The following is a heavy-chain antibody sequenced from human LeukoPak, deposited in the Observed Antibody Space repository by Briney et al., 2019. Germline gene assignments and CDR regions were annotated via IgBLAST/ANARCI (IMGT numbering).Heavy chain of an antibody. D-gene: IGHD3-22*01. V-gene: IGHV1-46*01. CDR3: AREGDINDSSGYYYPPPFDI. Sequence: GASVKVSCKASGYTFTSYYMHWVRQAPGQGLEWMGIINPSGGSTSYAQKFQGRVTMTRDTSTSTVYMELSSLRSEDTAVYYCAREGDINDSSGYYYPPPFDIWGQGTMVTVSS. J-gene: IGHJ3*02. CDR2: INPSGGST. CDR1: GYTFTSYY.